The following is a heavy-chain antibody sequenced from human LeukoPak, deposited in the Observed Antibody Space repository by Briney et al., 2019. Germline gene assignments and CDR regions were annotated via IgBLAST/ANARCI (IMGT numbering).Heavy chain of an antibody. CDR3: ATTVAGYPDDYLDY. D-gene: IGHD6-19*01. V-gene: IGHV3-7*01. CDR1: EFTFSNYW. CDR2: TNQDGSKN. J-gene: IGHJ4*02. Sequence: GGSLRLSCAASEFTFSNYWMSWVRQAPGKGLERVAHTNQDGSKNYYVDSVRGRFTISRDNAKNSLYLQMNSLRAEDAAVYYCATTVAGYPDDYLDYWGQGTLVTVSS.